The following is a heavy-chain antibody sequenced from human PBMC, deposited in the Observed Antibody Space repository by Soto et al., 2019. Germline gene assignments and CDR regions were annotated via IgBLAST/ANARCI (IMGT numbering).Heavy chain of an antibody. Sequence: EVLLVGSGGGLVKPGGSLRLSCAASGFVFRSYSMSWVRQAPGKGLEWVSAISSSNNIDYADSVKGRFRISRDNAKNSLFLEMNSLRGGDTAVYYCARAHVGSRWGYFDKWGQGALVTVSS. D-gene: IGHD6-13*01. J-gene: IGHJ4*02. V-gene: IGHV3-21*01. CDR2: ISSSNNI. CDR3: ARAHVGSRWGYFDK. CDR1: GFVFRSYS.